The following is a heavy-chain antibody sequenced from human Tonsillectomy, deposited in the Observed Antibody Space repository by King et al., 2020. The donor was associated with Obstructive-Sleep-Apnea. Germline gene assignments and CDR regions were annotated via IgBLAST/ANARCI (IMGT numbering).Heavy chain of an antibody. CDR1: GFTFSSYW. CDR2: IKQGGSEK. D-gene: IGHD1-26*01. V-gene: IGHV3-7*03. Sequence: QLVESGGGLVQPGGSLRLSCAASGFTFSSYWMSWVHQAPGKGLEWVANIKQGGSEKYCVDSVKGRFTISRDNAKNSLYLQMNSLRAEDTAVYYCARVEGLVGATNIDYWGQGTLVTVSS. CDR3: ARVEGLVGATNIDY. J-gene: IGHJ4*02.